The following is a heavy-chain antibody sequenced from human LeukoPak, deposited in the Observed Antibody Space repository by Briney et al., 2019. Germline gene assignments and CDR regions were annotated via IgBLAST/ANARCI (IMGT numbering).Heavy chain of an antibody. J-gene: IGHJ5*02. CDR2: IYSGGST. CDR1: GFTVSSNY. V-gene: IGHV3-53*01. D-gene: IGHD3-10*01. Sequence: GGSLRLSCAASGFTVSSNYMSWVRQAPGKGLEWVSVIYSGGSTYYADSVKGRFTISRDNSKNTPYLQMNSLRAEDTAVYYCARVLLWPNWFDPWGQGTLVTVSS. CDR3: ARVLLWPNWFDP.